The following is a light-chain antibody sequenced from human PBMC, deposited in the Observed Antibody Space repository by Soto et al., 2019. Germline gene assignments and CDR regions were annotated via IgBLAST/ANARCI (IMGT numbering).Light chain of an antibody. Sequence: QSALTQPASVSGSPGQSITISCTGTSSDAGGYNYVSWYQQHPGKAPKVMIYEVSNRPSGVSNRSSGSKSGNTAYLTISGLQPEEEADHYCSSYTSSRTVVFGGGTQLTVL. J-gene: IGLJ2*01. V-gene: IGLV2-14*01. CDR2: EVS. CDR3: SSYTSSRTVV. CDR1: SSDAGGYNY.